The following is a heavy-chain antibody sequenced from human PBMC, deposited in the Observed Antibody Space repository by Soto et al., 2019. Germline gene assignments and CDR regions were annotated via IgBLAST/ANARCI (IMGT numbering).Heavy chain of an antibody. J-gene: IGHJ6*02. V-gene: IGHV1-69*12. Sequence: QIELVQSGAEVKKPGSSVKVSCKASGGTFSSYAISWVRQAPGQGLEWMGGIISIFGTANYAQKFQGRVTITADESTSTAYMELSSLRSEDTAVYYCARHVPAAGYYYGMDVWGQGTTVTVSS. CDR3: ARHVPAAGYYYGMDV. CDR2: IISIFGTA. CDR1: GGTFSSYA. D-gene: IGHD2-2*01.